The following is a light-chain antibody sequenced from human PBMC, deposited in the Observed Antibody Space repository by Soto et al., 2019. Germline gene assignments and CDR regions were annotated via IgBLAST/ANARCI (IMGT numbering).Light chain of an antibody. Sequence: DIQMTQSPSSLSASVGDRVTITCRASQVISNNLAWYQQKPGKVPKLLIYAASTLQSGVPSRFSGSGSGTDFTLTISSLQPEDVATYYCQKYNSVPITFGQGTRLEIK. V-gene: IGKV1-27*01. CDR3: QKYNSVPIT. CDR2: AAS. CDR1: QVISNN. J-gene: IGKJ5*01.